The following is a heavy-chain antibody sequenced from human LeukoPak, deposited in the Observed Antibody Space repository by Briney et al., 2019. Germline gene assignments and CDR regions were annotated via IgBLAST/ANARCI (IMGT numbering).Heavy chain of an antibody. CDR2: IYTSGST. CDR3: ARDQGDDRDY. D-gene: IGHD1-14*01. V-gene: IGHV4-61*02. J-gene: IGHJ4*02. CDR1: GGSISSGSYY. Sequence: SQTLSLTCTVSGGSISSGSYYWSWIRQPAGKGLEWIGRIYTSGSTNYNPSLKSRVTISVDTSMNQFSLKLSSVTAADTAVYYCARDQGDDRDYWGQGTLVTVSS.